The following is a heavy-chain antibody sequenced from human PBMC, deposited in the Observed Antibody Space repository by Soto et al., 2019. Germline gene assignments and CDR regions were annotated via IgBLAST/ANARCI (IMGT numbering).Heavy chain of an antibody. CDR1: GYTFTSYD. Sequence: ASVKVSCKASGYTFTSYDINWVRQATGQGLEWMGWMNPNSGNTGYAQKFQGRVTMTRNTSISTAYMELSSLRSEDTAVYYCARDGGGGADCSGGSCYVNWGQGTLVTVSS. D-gene: IGHD2-15*01. V-gene: IGHV1-8*01. CDR3: ARDGGGGADCSGGSCYVN. J-gene: IGHJ4*02. CDR2: MNPNSGNT.